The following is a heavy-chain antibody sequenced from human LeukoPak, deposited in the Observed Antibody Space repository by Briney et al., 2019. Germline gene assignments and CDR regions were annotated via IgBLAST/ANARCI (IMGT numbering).Heavy chain of an antibody. CDR3: ARSPLDSSGYYRAFDY. CDR2: ISSSGSTI. CDR1: GFTFSDYY. V-gene: IGHV3-11*04. J-gene: IGHJ4*02. Sequence: GGSLRLSCAASGFTFSDYYMTWIRQAPGKGLEWVSYISSSGSTIYYADSLRGRFTISRDNAKNSLYLQVNSLRAEDTAVYYCARSPLDSSGYYRAFDYWGQGTLVTVSS. D-gene: IGHD3-22*01.